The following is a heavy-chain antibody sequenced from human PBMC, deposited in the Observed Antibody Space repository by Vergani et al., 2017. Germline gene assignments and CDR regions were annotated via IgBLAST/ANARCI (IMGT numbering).Heavy chain of an antibody. Sequence: QVQLVESGGGLVKPGGSLRLSCAASGFTFSDYYMSWIRQAPGKGLEWVSYISSSSSYTNYADSVKGRFTISRDNAKNSLYLQMNSLRAEDTAVYYCAKDLGSLWFGESRYYYYGMDVWGQGP. D-gene: IGHD3-10*01. CDR1: GFTFSDYY. V-gene: IGHV3-11*05. CDR3: AKDLGSLWFGESRYYYYGMDV. CDR2: ISSSSSYT. J-gene: IGHJ6*02.